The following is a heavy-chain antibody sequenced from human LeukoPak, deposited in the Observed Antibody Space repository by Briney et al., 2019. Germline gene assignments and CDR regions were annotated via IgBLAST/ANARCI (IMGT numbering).Heavy chain of an antibody. CDR3: AKDVSYCSGGRCYDYYYYGMDV. CDR2: ISSSSSTV. J-gene: IGHJ6*02. D-gene: IGHD2-15*01. CDR1: GFTFNSYS. Sequence: GGSLRLSCAASGFTFNSYSMNWVRQAPGKGLEWISYISSSSSTVYYADSVRGRFTISRDNSKNTLYLQMNTLRAEDTAVYFCAKDVSYCSGGRCYDYYYYGMDVWGQGTTVTVSS. V-gene: IGHV3-48*01.